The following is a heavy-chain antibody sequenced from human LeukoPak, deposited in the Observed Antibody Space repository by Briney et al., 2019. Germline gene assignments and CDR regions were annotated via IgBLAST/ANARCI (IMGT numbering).Heavy chain of an antibody. CDR2: IIPILGIA. V-gene: IGHV1-69*02. J-gene: IGHJ4*02. Sequence: GASVKVSCKASGGTFSSYTISWVRQAPGQGLEWMGRIIPILGIANYAQKFQGRVTITADKSTSTAYMELSSLRSEDTAVYYCARTRPRYNWKAHYFDYWGQGTLVTVSS. D-gene: IGHD1-20*01. CDR1: GGTFSSYT. CDR3: ARTRPRYNWKAHYFDY.